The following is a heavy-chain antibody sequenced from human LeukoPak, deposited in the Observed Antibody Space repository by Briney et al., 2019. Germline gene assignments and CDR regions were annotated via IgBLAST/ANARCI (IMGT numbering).Heavy chain of an antibody. CDR3: TTGTWIQLWLADY. CDR1: GFTFTKAW. V-gene: IGHV3-15*01. D-gene: IGHD5-18*01. J-gene: IGHJ4*02. CDR2: INPSSDGGTT. Sequence: GGSLRLSCAASGFTFTKAWMSWVRQAPRKGLEWVGHINPSSDGGTTDYAAPVKGRFSISRDDTKNTLHLQMNRLKTEDTAVYYCTTGTWIQLWLADYWGQGTLVTVSS.